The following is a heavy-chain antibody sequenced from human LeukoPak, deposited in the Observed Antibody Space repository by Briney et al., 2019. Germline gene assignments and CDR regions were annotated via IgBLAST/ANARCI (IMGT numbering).Heavy chain of an antibody. V-gene: IGHV4-39*01. CDR3: ARFQHYFDY. J-gene: IGHJ4*02. CDR1: GGSISSSSYY. Sequence: PSETLSLTCTVSGGSISSSSYYWGWIRQPPGKGLEWIGSIYYSGSTYYNPSLKSRVTISVDTSKNQFSLKLSSVTAADTAVYYCARFQHYFDYWGQGTLVTVSS. CDR2: IYYSGST.